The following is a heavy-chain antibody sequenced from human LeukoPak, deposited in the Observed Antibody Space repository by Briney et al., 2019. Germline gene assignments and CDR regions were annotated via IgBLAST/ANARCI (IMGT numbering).Heavy chain of an antibody. CDR2: ISSSSSYI. CDR3: ARDWYSSSWYDPYYYYYYGMDV. Sequence: GGSLRLSCAASGFTFSSYSMNWVRQAPGKGLEWASSISSSSSYIYYADSVKGRFTISRDNAKNSLYLQMNSLRAEDTAVYYCARDWYSSSWYDPYYYYYYGMDVWGQGTTVTVSS. CDR1: GFTFSSYS. J-gene: IGHJ6*02. V-gene: IGHV3-21*01. D-gene: IGHD6-13*01.